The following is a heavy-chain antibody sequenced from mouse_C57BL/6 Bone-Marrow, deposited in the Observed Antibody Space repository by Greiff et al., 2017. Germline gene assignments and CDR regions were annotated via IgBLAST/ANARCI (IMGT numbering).Heavy chain of an antibody. J-gene: IGHJ2*01. CDR3: ASPYYCGSRGNY. Sequence: VQLQQSGAELARPGASVKLSCKASGYTFTSYGISWVKQRTGQGLEWIGEIYPRSGNTYYNEKFKGKATLTADKSSSTAYMELRSLTSEDSAVYFCASPYYCGSRGNYWGQGTTLTVSS. D-gene: IGHD1-1*01. CDR2: IYPRSGNT. V-gene: IGHV1-81*01. CDR1: GYTFTSYG.